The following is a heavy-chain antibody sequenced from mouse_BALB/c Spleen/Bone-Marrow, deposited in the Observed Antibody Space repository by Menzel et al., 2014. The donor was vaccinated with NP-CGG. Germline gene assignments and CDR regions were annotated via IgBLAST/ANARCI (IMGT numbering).Heavy chain of an antibody. CDR1: GFNIKDTY. Sequence: EVQGVESGAELVKSGASVKLSCTASGFNIKDTYMHWVKQRPEQGLEWIGRIDPANGNIKYDPKFQGKATITADTSSNTAYLQLSSLTSEDTAVYYCAPYYYGRWFANWGQGTLVTVSA. J-gene: IGHJ3*01. CDR3: APYYYGRWFAN. CDR2: IDPANGNI. V-gene: IGHV14-3*02. D-gene: IGHD1-1*01.